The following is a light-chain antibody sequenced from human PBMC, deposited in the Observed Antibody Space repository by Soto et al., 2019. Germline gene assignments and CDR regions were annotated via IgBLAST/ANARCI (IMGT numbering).Light chain of an antibody. Sequence: EIVLTQSPGNLSLSPGEGATLSCRASQSVGNNLAWYRQKPGQAPRLLIYDASTRATGIPARFSGSGSGTEFTLTISSLQSEDFALYYCQQYKNWPPITFGQGTLLE. CDR2: DAS. CDR1: QSVGNN. CDR3: QQYKNWPPIT. J-gene: IGKJ5*01. V-gene: IGKV3-15*01.